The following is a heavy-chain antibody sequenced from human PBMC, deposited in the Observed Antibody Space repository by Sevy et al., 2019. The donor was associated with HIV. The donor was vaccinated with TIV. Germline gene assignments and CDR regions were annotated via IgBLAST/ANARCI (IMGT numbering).Heavy chain of an antibody. CDR1: AGSISSSSYY. Sequence: SDTLSLTCTVSAGSISSSSYYWGWIRQPPGKGLEWIGSIYYSGSTYYNPSLKSRVTISVDTSKNQFSLKLSSVTAADTAVYYCAEITMVRGVMNWFDPWGQGTLVTVSS. J-gene: IGHJ5*02. CDR2: IYYSGST. D-gene: IGHD3-10*01. V-gene: IGHV4-39*01. CDR3: AEITMVRGVMNWFDP.